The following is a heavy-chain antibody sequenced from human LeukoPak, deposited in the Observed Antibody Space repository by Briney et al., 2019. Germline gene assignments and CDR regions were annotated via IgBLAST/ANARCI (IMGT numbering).Heavy chain of an antibody. CDR2: ISWNSGSI. Sequence: GGSLRLSCAASGFTFDDYAMHWVRQAPGKGLEWVSGISWNSGSIGYADSVKGRFTISRDNSKNTLYLQMNSLRAEDTAVYYCAKSAFVYWGQGTLVTVSS. V-gene: IGHV3-9*01. CDR1: GFTFDDYA. J-gene: IGHJ4*02. CDR3: AKSAFVY.